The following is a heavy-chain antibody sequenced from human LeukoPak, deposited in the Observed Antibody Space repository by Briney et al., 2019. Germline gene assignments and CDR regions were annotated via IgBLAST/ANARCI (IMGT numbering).Heavy chain of an antibody. Sequence: GASVMVSCKASGYTFTGYSIRWLRQAPGQGPEWMGWINPNSGDTNYAQKFQDRITLTRDTSISTAYLNLINLRSDDTAIYYCARPNVDYYNWFDPRGQGTLVTVSS. CDR2: INPNSGDT. V-gene: IGHV1-2*02. CDR1: GYTFTGYS. D-gene: IGHD4-11*01. J-gene: IGHJ5*02. CDR3: ARPNVDYYNWFDP.